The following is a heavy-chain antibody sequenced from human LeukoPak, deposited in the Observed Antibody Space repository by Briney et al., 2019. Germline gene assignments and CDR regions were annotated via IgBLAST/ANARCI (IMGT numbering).Heavy chain of an antibody. V-gene: IGHV3-74*01. CDR2: VKSDGITT. J-gene: IGHJ6*02. D-gene: IGHD6-19*01. CDR1: GFTLSGAW. Sequence: GGSLRLSCAASGFTLSGAWVHWVRQAPGRGLFWVALVKSDGITTRYADSVKGRFTISRDNAKNTLYLQMNSLRAEDTAVYYCARVEEYSSGWYYYYGMDVWGQGTTVTVSS. CDR3: ARVEEYSSGWYYYYGMDV.